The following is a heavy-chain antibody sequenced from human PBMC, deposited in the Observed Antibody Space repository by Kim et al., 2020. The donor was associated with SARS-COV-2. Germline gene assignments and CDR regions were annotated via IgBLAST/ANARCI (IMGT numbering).Heavy chain of an antibody. V-gene: IGHV1-18*04. J-gene: IGHJ6*02. CDR1: GYTFTSYG. CDR3: ARDLQIRVLFNYYYYGMDV. CDR2: ISAYNGNT. D-gene: IGHD3-3*01. Sequence: ASVKVSCKASGYTFTSYGISWVRQAPGQGLELMGWISAYNGNTNYAQKLQGRVTMTTDTSTSTAYMELRSLRSDDTAVYYCARDLQIRVLFNYYYYGMDVWGQGTTVTVSS.